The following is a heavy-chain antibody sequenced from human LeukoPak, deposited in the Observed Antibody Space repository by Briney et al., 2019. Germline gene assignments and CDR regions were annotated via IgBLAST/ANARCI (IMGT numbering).Heavy chain of an antibody. V-gene: IGHV3-21*01. Sequence: SGGSLRLSCAASGFTFSSYAMSWVRQAPGKGLEWVSSISSSSSYIYYADSVKGRFTISRDNAKNSLYLQMNSLRAEDTAVYYCARVTEAPYYFDYWGQGTLVTVSS. CDR2: ISSSSSYI. CDR1: GFTFSSYA. CDR3: ARVTEAPYYFDY. J-gene: IGHJ4*02.